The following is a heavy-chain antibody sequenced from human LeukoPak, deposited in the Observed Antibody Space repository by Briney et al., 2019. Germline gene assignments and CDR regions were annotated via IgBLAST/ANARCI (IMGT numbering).Heavy chain of an antibody. CDR3: TRRDNDYSDLGYYYYYMDV. V-gene: IGHV3-73*01. D-gene: IGHD4-17*01. J-gene: IGHJ6*03. CDR1: GFTFSGSA. Sequence: GGSLRLSCAASGFTFSGSAMHWVRQASGKGLEWVGRIRSKANSYATAYAASVKGRFTISRDDSKNTAYLQMNSLKTEDTAVYYCTRRDNDYSDLGYYYYYMDVWGKGTTVTVPS. CDR2: IRSKANSYAT.